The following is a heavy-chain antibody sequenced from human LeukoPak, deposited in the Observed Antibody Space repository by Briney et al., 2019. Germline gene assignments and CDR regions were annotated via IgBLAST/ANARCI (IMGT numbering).Heavy chain of an antibody. V-gene: IGHV4-34*01. CDR3: AREATYYYGSGSYYPLYYYYYMDV. J-gene: IGHJ6*03. D-gene: IGHD3-10*01. Sequence: SETLSLTCAVYGGSFSGYYWSWIRQPPGKGLEWIGEINHSGSTNYNPSLKSRVTMSVDTSKNQFSLKLSSVTAADTAVYYCAREATYYYGSGSYYPLYYYYYMDVWGKGTTVTISS. CDR2: INHSGST. CDR1: GGSFSGYY.